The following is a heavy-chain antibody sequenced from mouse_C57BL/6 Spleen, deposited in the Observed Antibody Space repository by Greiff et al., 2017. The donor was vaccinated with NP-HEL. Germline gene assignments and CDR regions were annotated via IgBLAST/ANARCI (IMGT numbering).Heavy chain of an antibody. CDR3: ARFLLRPPFDY. Sequence: QVQLQQSGAELARPGASVKLSCKASGYTFTSYGISWVKQRPGQGLEWIGEIYPRSGNTYYNEKFKGKATLTADKSSSTAYMELRSLTSEDSAVYFCARFLLRPPFDYWGQGTTLTVSS. CDR1: GYTFTSYG. CDR2: IYPRSGNT. D-gene: IGHD1-2*01. V-gene: IGHV1-81*01. J-gene: IGHJ2*01.